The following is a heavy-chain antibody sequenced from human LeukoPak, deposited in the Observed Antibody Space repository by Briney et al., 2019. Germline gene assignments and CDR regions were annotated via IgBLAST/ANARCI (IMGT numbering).Heavy chain of an antibody. CDR1: GFTFSSYA. J-gene: IGHJ5*02. CDR2: LSGDGGTT. CDR3: AREVCGYYDSSGDCWFDP. Sequence: GGSLRLSCAASGFTFSSYAMSWVRLAPGKGLEWVSSLSGDGGTTYYPDSVKGRFTISRDNSKNTLYLQMNSLRAEDTAVYYCAREVCGYYDSSGDCWFDPWGQGTLVTVSS. V-gene: IGHV3-23*01. D-gene: IGHD3-22*01.